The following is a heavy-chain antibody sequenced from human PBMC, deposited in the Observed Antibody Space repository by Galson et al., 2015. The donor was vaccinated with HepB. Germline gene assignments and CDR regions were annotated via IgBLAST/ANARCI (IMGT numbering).Heavy chain of an antibody. CDR1: GFPFSSYG. CDR3: AKDPRRILGGTVVGDYYNYYMDV. Sequence: SLRLTCAASSGFPFSSYGLHWVRQAPGKALEWVAVISYVGTNIFYADSAKGRFTISRDNSKNTLYLQMNSLRREDTAVYYCAKDPRRILGGTVVGDYYNYYMDVWGKGTTVIVSS. V-gene: IGHV3-30*18. J-gene: IGHJ6*03. D-gene: IGHD1-26*01. CDR2: ISYVGTNI.